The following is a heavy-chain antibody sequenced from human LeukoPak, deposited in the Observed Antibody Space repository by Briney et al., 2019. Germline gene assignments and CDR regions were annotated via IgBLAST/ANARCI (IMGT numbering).Heavy chain of an antibody. D-gene: IGHD2-2*01. CDR2: INANRGGT. CDR1: GYTFTNYY. CDR3: ARRYCSSTSCYYFDY. J-gene: IGHJ4*02. Sequence: ASVKVSCKASGYTFTNYYMHWVRQAPGQGLEWMGWINANRGGTNYAQRFQGRVTMTRDTSITTAYMELSRLKSDDTAVYYCARRYCSSTSCYYFDYWGQGTLVTVSS. V-gene: IGHV1-2*02.